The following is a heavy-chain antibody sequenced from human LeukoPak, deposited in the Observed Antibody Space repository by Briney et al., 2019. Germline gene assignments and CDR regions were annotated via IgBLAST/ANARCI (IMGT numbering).Heavy chain of an antibody. CDR2: ISGSGGST. D-gene: IGHD2-15*01. CDR1: GFTFSSYA. V-gene: IGHV3-23*01. J-gene: IGHJ4*02. Sequence: PGGSLRLSCAASGFTFSSYAMSWVRQAPGKGLEWVSGISGSGGSTYYADSVKGRFTISRDNSKNTLYLQMNSLRAEDTAVYYCAKGPYCSGGSCCSRWLDYWGQGTLVTVSS. CDR3: AKGPYCSGGSCCSRWLDY.